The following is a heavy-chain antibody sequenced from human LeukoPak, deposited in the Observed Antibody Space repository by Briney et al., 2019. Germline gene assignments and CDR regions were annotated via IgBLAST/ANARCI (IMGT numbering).Heavy chain of an antibody. D-gene: IGHD3-22*01. CDR1: GFTFSSYG. CDR2: ISYDGSNK. J-gene: IGHJ4*02. V-gene: IGHV3-30*03. CDR3: ARDSTVVVITTPGY. Sequence: PGRSLRLSCAASGFTFSSYGMHWVRQAPGKGLEWVAVISYDGSNKYYAGSVKGRFTISRDNSKNTLYLQMNSLRAEDTAVYYCARDSTVVVITTPGYWGQGTLVTVSS.